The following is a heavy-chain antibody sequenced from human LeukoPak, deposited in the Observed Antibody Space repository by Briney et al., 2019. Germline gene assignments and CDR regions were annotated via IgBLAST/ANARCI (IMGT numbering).Heavy chain of an antibody. D-gene: IGHD2-15*01. J-gene: IGHJ4*02. CDR3: AREFCSGGSCKEYFDY. CDR2: ISWNSYSI. V-gene: IGHV3-9*01. Sequence: GRSLRLSCGASGFTFNDYAMHWVRQAPGKDLEWVSGISWNSYSIGYADSVKGRFTISRDNAKNSLYLQMNNLRAEDKALYYCAREFCSGGSCKEYFDYWGQGTLVTVAS. CDR1: GFTFNDYA.